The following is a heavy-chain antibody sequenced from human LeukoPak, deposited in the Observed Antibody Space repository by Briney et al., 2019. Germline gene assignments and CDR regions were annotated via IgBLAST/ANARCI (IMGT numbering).Heavy chain of an antibody. CDR2: IHYSGFT. Sequence: SETLSLTXTVSGDSISSSYWSWIRQPPGKGLEWIGCIHYSGFTNYSPSLKRRVSISLDTSKKQFSLRLTSVTAADTAVYYCARDRNIHGGSYFDSWGQGTLVTVSS. D-gene: IGHD2-15*01. CDR1: GDSISSSY. V-gene: IGHV4-59*13. J-gene: IGHJ4*02. CDR3: ARDRNIHGGSYFDS.